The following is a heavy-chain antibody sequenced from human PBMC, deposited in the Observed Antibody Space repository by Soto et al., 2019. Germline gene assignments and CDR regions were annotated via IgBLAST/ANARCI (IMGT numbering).Heavy chain of an antibody. Sequence: QVQLVQSGAEVKKPGSSVKLSCKTSGGTFRNYAINWVRQAPGQGLEWMGGSIPVFGTANYAKTFQGRFTITADASTSTAYMELSSLRSEDTAVYYCAIPLPKQQLVRGAFDHWGQGTLVTVAS. CDR2: SIPVFGTA. CDR3: AIPLPKQQLVRGAFDH. J-gene: IGHJ4*02. D-gene: IGHD6-13*01. CDR1: GGTFRNYA. V-gene: IGHV1-69*01.